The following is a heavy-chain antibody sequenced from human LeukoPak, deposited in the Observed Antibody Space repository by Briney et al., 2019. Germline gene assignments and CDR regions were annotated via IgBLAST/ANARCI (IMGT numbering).Heavy chain of an antibody. D-gene: IGHD6-13*01. CDR1: GGSISSYY. V-gene: IGHV4-59*12. J-gene: IGHJ3*02. CDR2: IYYSGST. CDR3: ARSAQQLNAFDI. Sequence: SETLSLTCTVSGGSISSYYWSWIRQPPGKGLEWIGYIYYSGSTNYNPSLKSRVTISVDTSKNQFSLKLSSVTAADTAVYYCARSAQQLNAFDIWGQGTMVTVSS.